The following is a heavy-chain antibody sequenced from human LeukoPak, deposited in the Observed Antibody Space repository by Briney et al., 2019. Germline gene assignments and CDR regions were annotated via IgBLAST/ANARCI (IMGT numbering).Heavy chain of an antibody. CDR3: ARGVGRTLWSDY. CDR1: GGSISSYY. D-gene: IGHD2-21*01. Sequence: SETLSLTCIVSGGSISSYYWSWIRQPAGKGLEWIGRIYTSGSTDYTPSLKSRVTMSVDMSTNQFSLKLSSVTAADTAVYYCARGVGRTLWSDYWGQGTLVTVSS. V-gene: IGHV4-4*07. J-gene: IGHJ4*02. CDR2: IYTSGST.